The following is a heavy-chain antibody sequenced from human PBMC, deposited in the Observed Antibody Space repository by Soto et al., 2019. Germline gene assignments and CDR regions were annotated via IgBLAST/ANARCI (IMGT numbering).Heavy chain of an antibody. CDR2: AFYRSKWYN. Sequence: KQSQTLSLTCAISGDSVSSNSAAWNWIRQSPSRGLEWLGRAFYRSKWYNNYAVSVESRITINPDTSKNQFSLQLNSVTPEDTAVYYCTRDGGSGGAYHMDVWGKGTTVTV. J-gene: IGHJ6*03. V-gene: IGHV6-1*01. CDR3: TRDGGSGGAYHMDV. D-gene: IGHD3-10*01. CDR1: GDSVSSNSAA.